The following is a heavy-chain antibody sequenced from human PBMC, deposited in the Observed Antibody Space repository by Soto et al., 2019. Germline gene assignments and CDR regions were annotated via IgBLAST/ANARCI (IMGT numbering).Heavy chain of an antibody. Sequence: ESGGGVGQPGRALRLSCAASGFTFSSYAMHWVHQAPGKGLGWVAGISYDGSNKYYADSVKGRFTISRDNSKNTLYLQMNSLRAEETAVYYCARVLWDRITGTTAPMDYSYGMDVWGQGTTVTVSS. CDR2: ISYDGSNK. CDR3: ARVLWDRITGTTAPMDYSYGMDV. V-gene: IGHV3-30-3*01. D-gene: IGHD1-20*01. CDR1: GFTFSSYA. J-gene: IGHJ6*02.